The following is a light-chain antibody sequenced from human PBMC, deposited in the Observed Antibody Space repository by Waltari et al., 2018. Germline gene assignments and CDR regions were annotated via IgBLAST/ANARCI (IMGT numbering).Light chain of an antibody. J-gene: IGKJ1*01. CDR2: KAS. V-gene: IGKV1-5*03. Sequence: DIQMTQSPSTLSASVGDRVTITCRASQSISSWLAWYQQKPGKAPNLLIYKASSLESGVPSRFSGSGSGTEFTLTISSLQPDDFATYYCQQYNSYSWTFGQGT. CDR3: QQYNSYSWT. CDR1: QSISSW.